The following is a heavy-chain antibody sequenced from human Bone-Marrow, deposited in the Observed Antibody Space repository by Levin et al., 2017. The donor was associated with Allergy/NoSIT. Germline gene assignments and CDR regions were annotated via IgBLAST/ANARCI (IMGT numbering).Heavy chain of an antibody. D-gene: IGHD2-21*01. V-gene: IGHV3-48*04. Sequence: PGGSLRLSCAASGFTFRSHSMNWVRQAPGKGLEWVSYISTSSGTIYYAESVKGRFTISRDNARNSLYLQMDSLRAEDTALYYCARAGELEYADWWCDGWGGGALVAVTS. CDR3: ARAGELEYADWWCDG. CDR1: GFTFRSHS. J-gene: IGHJ2*01. CDR2: ISTSSGTI.